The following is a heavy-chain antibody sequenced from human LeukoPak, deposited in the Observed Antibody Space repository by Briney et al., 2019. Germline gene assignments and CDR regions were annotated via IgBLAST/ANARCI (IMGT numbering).Heavy chain of an antibody. Sequence: SGPTLVKPTQTLTLTCTFSGFSLSTRGVGVGWIRQPPGKALEWLALIYWNDDNRYSPSLKSRLTITKDTSKNQVVLTMTNMDPVDTARYYCAHGSGWLYDYWGQGTLVTVSS. V-gene: IGHV2-5*01. J-gene: IGHJ4*02. CDR2: IYWNDDN. D-gene: IGHD6-19*01. CDR1: GFSLSTRGVG. CDR3: AHGSGWLYDY.